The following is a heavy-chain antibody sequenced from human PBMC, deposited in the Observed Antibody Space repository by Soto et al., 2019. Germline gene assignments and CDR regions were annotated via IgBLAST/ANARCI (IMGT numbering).Heavy chain of an antibody. CDR1: GCSISSGGNY. CDR3: ARGYSSHYVGNWFDP. Sequence: SETLSLTCSVSGCSISSGGNYWSWIRQHPGKGLEWIGYIYYSGRTSYTPSLKSRVIISVDTSKNQFSLQLNSVIAADTAVYYCARGYSSHYVGNWFDPWGQGTLVTVS. J-gene: IGHJ5*02. V-gene: IGHV4-31*03. D-gene: IGHD6-19*01. CDR2: IYYSGRT.